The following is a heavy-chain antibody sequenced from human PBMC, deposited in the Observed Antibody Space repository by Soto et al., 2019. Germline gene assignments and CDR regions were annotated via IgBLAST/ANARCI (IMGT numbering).Heavy chain of an antibody. Sequence: ASVKVSCKASGGTFSSYAISWVRQAPGQGLEWMGGIIPIFGTANYAQKFQGRVTITADESTSTAYMELSSLRSEDTAVYYCESADYYDSGINFDFWGQGTLVNVSS. J-gene: IGHJ4*02. D-gene: IGHD3-22*01. CDR2: IIPIFGTA. CDR3: ESADYYDSGINFDF. CDR1: GGTFSSYA. V-gene: IGHV1-69*13.